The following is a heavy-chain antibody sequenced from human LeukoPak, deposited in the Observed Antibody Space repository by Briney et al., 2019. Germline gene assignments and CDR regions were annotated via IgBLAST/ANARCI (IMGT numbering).Heavy chain of an antibody. CDR1: GFTFSNYA. CDR2: ISGDGVTT. CDR3: AKDRDIVVVPAALEF. V-gene: IGHV3-23*01. Sequence: TGGSLRHSCVVSGFTFSNYAMSWVRQAPWKGLEWVTAISGDGVTTYYADSVKGRFTISRDNSKNTLYLQMNSLRAQDTAVYYCAKDRDIVVVPAALEFWGQGTLVTVSS. J-gene: IGHJ4*02. D-gene: IGHD2-2*01.